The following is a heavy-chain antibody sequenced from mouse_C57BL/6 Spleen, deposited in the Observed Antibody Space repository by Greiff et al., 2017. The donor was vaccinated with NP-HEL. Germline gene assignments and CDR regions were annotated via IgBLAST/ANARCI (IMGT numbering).Heavy chain of an antibody. CDR2: IYPRSGNT. CDR1: GYTFTSYG. J-gene: IGHJ3*01. V-gene: IGHV1-81*01. Sequence: QVQLKESGAELARPGASVKLSCKASGYTFTSYGISWVKQRTGQGLEWIGEIYPRSGNTYYNEKFKGKATLTADKSSSTAYMELRSLTSEDSAVYFCARGGTAQAPFAYWGQGTLVTVSA. CDR3: ARGGTAQAPFAY. D-gene: IGHD3-2*02.